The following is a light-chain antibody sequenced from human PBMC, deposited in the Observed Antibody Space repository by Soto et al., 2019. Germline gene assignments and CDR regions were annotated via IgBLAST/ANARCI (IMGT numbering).Light chain of an antibody. V-gene: IGKV1-5*03. CDR2: KVS. Sequence: DIQMTQSPSTLSASVGDRVTITCRASQSLNNWLAWYQQKPGNAPKLLIYKVSNLESGVPSRFSGSGSGTGFTLTISSLQPDDFATYYCQQYNRYSWTFGQGTKVEIK. CDR3: QQYNRYSWT. CDR1: QSLNNW. J-gene: IGKJ1*01.